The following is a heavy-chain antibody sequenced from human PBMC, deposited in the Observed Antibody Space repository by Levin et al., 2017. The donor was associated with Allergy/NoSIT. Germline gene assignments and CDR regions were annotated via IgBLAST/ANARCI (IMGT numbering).Heavy chain of an antibody. CDR3: AIHSSPYYYYGMDV. CDR1: GGTFSSYA. CDR2: IIPILGIA. Sequence: SVKVSCKASGGTFSSYAISWVRQAPGQGLEWMGRIIPILGIANYAQKFQGRVTITADKSTSTAYMELSSLRSEDTAVYYCAIHSSPYYYYGMDVWGQGTTVTVSS. J-gene: IGHJ6*02. V-gene: IGHV1-69*04. D-gene: IGHD3-22*01.